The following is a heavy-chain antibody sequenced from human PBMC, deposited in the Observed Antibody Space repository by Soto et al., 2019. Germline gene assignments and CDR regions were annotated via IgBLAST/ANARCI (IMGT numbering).Heavy chain of an antibody. Sequence: SETLSLTCTVSGGSISSSSYYWGWIRQPPGKGLEWIGSIYYSGSTYYNPSLKSRVTISVDTSKNQFSLKLSSVTAADTAVYYCARIGVVVAATRWDYYYGMDVWGQGTTVTVSS. CDR1: GGSISSSSYY. CDR2: IYYSGST. CDR3: ARIGVVVAATRWDYYYGMDV. J-gene: IGHJ6*02. V-gene: IGHV4-39*01. D-gene: IGHD2-15*01.